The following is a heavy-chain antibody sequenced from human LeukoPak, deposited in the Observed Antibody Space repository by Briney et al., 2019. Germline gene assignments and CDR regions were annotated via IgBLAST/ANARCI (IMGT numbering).Heavy chain of an antibody. D-gene: IGHD5-18*01. Sequence: GGSLRLSCAASGFTFSRYEMHWVREAPGKGLEGGAVMWSDGSNKYYADAVKGRFTISRDNSKNTLYLQMNSLRAEDTAVYYCARTLRGYSYGPFDYWGQGTLVTVSS. J-gene: IGHJ4*02. CDR3: ARTLRGYSYGPFDY. CDR1: GFTFSRYE. V-gene: IGHV3-33*01. CDR2: MWSDGSNK.